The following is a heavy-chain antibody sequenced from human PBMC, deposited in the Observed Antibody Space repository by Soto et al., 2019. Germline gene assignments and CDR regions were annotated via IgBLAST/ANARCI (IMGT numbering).Heavy chain of an antibody. J-gene: IGHJ5*02. CDR2: AYYSGDT. CDR1: GGSISRYY. Sequence: QVQLQESGPGLVKASETLSLTCSVSGGSISRYYWSWIRQPPGKGLEWIGYAYYSGDTGYNPSLKRRVTMAVDTSKNQASIKLSSVTAADTAVYYSARDRSTYGGGGTGEVKENWFDPWGQGALVTVSS. V-gene: IGHV4-59*01. CDR3: ARDRSTYGGGGTGEVKENWFDP. D-gene: IGHD2-8*01.